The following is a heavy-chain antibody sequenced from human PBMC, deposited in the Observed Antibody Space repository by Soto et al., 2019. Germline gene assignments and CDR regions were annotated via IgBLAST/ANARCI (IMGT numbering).Heavy chain of an antibody. CDR3: ARGGKTYYAFWSGYSPFDY. J-gene: IGHJ4*02. V-gene: IGHV1-46*03. Sequence: QVQLVQSGAEVKKPGASVKVSCKASGYTFTSYYMHWVRQAPGQGLEWMGIINPSGGSTSYAQKFQGRVTMTRDTSTRTVYMELSSLRSEDTAVYYCARGGKTYYAFWSGYSPFDYWGQGTLVTVSS. D-gene: IGHD3-3*01. CDR1: GYTFTSYY. CDR2: INPSGGST.